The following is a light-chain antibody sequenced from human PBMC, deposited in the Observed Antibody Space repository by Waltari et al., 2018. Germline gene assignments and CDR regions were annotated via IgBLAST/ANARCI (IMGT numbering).Light chain of an antibody. CDR2: GTS. V-gene: IGKV3-20*01. CDR3: RHAGSLGDS. J-gene: IGKJ2*03. Sequence: EIVLTQSPGTLSLSPGARATPSCRAGQSVSSTYLGWYQQKPGQAPRPLSYGTSSRATGIPDRFSGSGSATDFTLTISRVEPEDFGVYYCRHAGSLGDSFGQGTKLEIK. CDR1: QSVSSTY.